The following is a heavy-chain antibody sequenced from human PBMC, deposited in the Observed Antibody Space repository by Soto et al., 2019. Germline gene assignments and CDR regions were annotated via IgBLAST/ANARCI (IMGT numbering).Heavy chain of an antibody. CDR1: GFTFSSYG. Sequence: GGSLRLSCAASGFTFSSYGMHWVRQAPGKGLEWVAVIWYDGSNKYYADSVKGRFTISRDNSKNTLYLQMNSLRAEDTAVYYCARDPLRDYYDSYYFDYWGQGTLVTVSS. D-gene: IGHD3-22*01. CDR3: ARDPLRDYYDSYYFDY. V-gene: IGHV3-33*01. J-gene: IGHJ4*02. CDR2: IWYDGSNK.